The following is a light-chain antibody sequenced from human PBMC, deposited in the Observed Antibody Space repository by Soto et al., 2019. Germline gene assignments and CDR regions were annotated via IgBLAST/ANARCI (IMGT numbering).Light chain of an antibody. CDR3: QQYGSSSLYT. CDR2: GAS. V-gene: IGKV3-20*01. CDR1: QSVSSSY. J-gene: IGKJ2*01. Sequence: EVVLTQSPGTLSLSPGEGATLSCRASQSVSSSYLVWYQQKPGQAPRLLIYGASSRATGIPDRFSGSGSGTDFTLTISRVEPEDFAVYYCQQYGSSSLYTFGQGTKLEIK.